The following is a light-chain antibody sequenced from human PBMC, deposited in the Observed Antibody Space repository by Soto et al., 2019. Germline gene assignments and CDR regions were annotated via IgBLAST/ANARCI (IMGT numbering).Light chain of an antibody. CDR2: GAS. CDR3: QEFASN. J-gene: IGKJ4*01. Sequence: EIVLTQSPGTLSLSPGERATLSCRASQSVSSSYLAWYQQKPGQAPRLLIYGASSRATGIPGRFSGSGSGTDFTLTISRLEPEDFAVYYCQEFASNFGGWTKVDIK. CDR1: QSVSSSY. V-gene: IGKV3-20*01.